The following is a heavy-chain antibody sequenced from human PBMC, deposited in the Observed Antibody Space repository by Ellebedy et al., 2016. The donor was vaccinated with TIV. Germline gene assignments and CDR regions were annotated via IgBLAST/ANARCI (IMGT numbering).Heavy chain of an antibody. CDR3: ARGRSGTYIHHAFDF. D-gene: IGHD1-14*01. CDR2: ISNTGSRT. Sequence: PGGSLRLSCAASGFTFSSYAMSWVRQAPGKGLEWVSTISNTGSRTYYADPVEGRFIISRDNSKNTVYLQMNSLRAEETAMYYCARGRSGTYIHHAFDFWGPGILVTVSS. V-gene: IGHV3-23*01. J-gene: IGHJ4*02. CDR1: GFTFSSYA.